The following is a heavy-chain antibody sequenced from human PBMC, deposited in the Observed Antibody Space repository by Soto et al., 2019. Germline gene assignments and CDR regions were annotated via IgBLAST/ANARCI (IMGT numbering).Heavy chain of an antibody. J-gene: IGHJ5*02. CDR1: GDSICSHY. Sequence: QVQLHESGPGLVKPSETLSLTCTVSGDSICSHYWSWIRQPPGKGLEWIGHIYHSGGTRYNPSLRSRVTISVDTSKNQFSLKLRSVTAADTAVYYCAKNVAVAGFCLDPWRQGILVTVSS. CDR2: IYHSGGT. D-gene: IGHD6-19*01. CDR3: AKNVAVAGFCLDP. V-gene: IGHV4-59*11.